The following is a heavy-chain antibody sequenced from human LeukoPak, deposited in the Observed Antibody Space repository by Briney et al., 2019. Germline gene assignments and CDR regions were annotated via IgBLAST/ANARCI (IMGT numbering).Heavy chain of an antibody. D-gene: IGHD3-10*01. Sequence: GGSLRLSCAASGFTFSSYAMSWVRQAPGKGLEWVSAISGSGGSTYYADSVKGRFTISRDNSKNTLYLQMNSLRAEDTAVYYCAKDFAPPTPDSYMVRGVIMLYYFDYWGQGTLVTVSS. CDR2: ISGSGGST. J-gene: IGHJ4*02. CDR3: AKDFAPPTPDSYMVRGVIMLYYFDY. CDR1: GFTFSSYA. V-gene: IGHV3-23*01.